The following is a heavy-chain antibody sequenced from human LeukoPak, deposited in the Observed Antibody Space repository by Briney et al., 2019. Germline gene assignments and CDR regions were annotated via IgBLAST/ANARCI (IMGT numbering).Heavy chain of an antibody. Sequence: ASVKVSCKASGYIFTSYAMNWVRQAPGQGLEWMGWINTNTGNPTYAQGFTGRFVFSLDTSVSTAYLQISSLKAEDTAVYYCAREKFSSSSREFDYWGQGTLVTVSS. CDR3: AREKFSSSSREFDY. J-gene: IGHJ4*02. V-gene: IGHV7-4-1*02. CDR1: GYIFTSYA. D-gene: IGHD6-6*01. CDR2: INTNTGNP.